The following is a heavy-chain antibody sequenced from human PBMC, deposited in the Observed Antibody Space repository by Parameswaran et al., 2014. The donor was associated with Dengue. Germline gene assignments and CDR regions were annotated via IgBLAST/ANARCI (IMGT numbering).Heavy chain of an antibody. CDR3: ARDLFSLGVTYNDY. D-gene: IGHD2-21*02. CDR2: ISYDVSKK. V-gene: IGHV3-30*09. J-gene: IGHJ4*02. Sequence: WIRQPPGKGLEWVATISYDVSKKYYGDSVKGRFAISRDDSKKTLYLQMNSLITEDTAVYYCARDLFSLGVTYNDYWGQGTLVTVSS.